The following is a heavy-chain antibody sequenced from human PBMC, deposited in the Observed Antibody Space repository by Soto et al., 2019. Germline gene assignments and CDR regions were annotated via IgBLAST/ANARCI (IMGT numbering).Heavy chain of an antibody. Sequence: EVQLLESGGGLVQPGGSLRLSCAASGFTFNNYAMTWVRQAPGKGLEWVSAISGGGDTTSYADCVKGRFTVSRDGSKNTLYLQMSSLRAEDTALYYCAKGRGGSGSLPPRVDFWGQGTLVTVSS. D-gene: IGHD3-10*01. CDR3: AKGRGGSGSLPPRVDF. V-gene: IGHV3-23*01. CDR2: ISGGGDTT. J-gene: IGHJ4*02. CDR1: GFTFNNYA.